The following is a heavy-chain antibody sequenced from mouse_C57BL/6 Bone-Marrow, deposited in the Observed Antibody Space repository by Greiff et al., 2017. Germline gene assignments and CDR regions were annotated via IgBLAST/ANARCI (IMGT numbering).Heavy chain of an antibody. J-gene: IGHJ4*01. V-gene: IGHV1-69*01. CDR1: GYTFPSYW. Sequence: QVQLQQPGAELVMPGASVKLSCKASGYTFPSYWMHWVKQRPGQGLEWIGEIDPSDSYTNYNQKFKGKSTLTVDKSSSTAYMQLSSLTSEDSAVYYCAMDPYYYARDYWGQGTSVTVSS. CDR3: AMDPYYYARDY. CDR2: IDPSDSYT.